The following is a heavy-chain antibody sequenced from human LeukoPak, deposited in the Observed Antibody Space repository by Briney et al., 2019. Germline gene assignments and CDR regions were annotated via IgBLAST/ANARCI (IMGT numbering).Heavy chain of an antibody. D-gene: IGHD3-3*01. J-gene: IGHJ4*02. Sequence: GGSLRLSCAASGFTFSSYGMHWVRQAPGKGLEWVAVISYDGSNKYYADSVKGRFTISRDNSKNTLYLQMNSLRAEDTAVYYCAKDDFDFWGQGTLVTVSS. CDR2: ISYDGSNK. CDR3: AKDDFDF. CDR1: GFTFSSYG. V-gene: IGHV3-30*18.